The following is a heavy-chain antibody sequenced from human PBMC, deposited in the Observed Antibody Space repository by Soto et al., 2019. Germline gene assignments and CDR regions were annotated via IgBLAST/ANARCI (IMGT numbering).Heavy chain of an antibody. D-gene: IGHD6-19*01. CDR1: GGSISSYY. CDR2: IYYSGST. V-gene: IGHV4-59*08. Sequence: QVQLQESGPGLVKPSETLSLTCTVSGGSISSYYWSWIRQPPGKGLEWIGYIYYSGSTNYNPSLKSRVTISVDTSKNQCSLKLSSVTAADTAVYYCARQSFGSSGWYLVWYFDLLGRCTLVTVSS. CDR3: ARQSFGSSGWYLVWYFDL. J-gene: IGHJ2*01.